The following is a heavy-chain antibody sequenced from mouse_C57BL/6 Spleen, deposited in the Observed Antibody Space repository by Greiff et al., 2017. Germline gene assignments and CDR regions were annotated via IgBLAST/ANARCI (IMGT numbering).Heavy chain of an antibody. CDR2: IDPEDGDT. V-gene: IGHV14-1*01. CDR3: IRGGATVVAFDY. D-gene: IGHD1-1*01. CDR1: GFNIKDYY. J-gene: IGHJ2*01. Sequence: EVQLQESGAELVRPGASVKLSCTASGFNIKDYYMHWVKQRPEQGLEWIGRIDPEDGDTEYAPKFQGKATMTADTSSNTAYLQLSSLTSEDTAVYYCIRGGATVVAFDYWGQGTTLTVSS.